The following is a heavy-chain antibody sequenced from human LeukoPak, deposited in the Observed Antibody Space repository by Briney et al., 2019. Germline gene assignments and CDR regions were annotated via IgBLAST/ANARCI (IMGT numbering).Heavy chain of an antibody. J-gene: IGHJ3*02. Sequence: RASVKVSCKASGGTFSSYAFSWVRQAPGQGLEWMGRIIPIFGTANYAQKFQGRVTITTDESTSTAYMELSSLRSEDTAVYYCARELNGDGYNPGAFDIWGQGTMVTVSS. CDR3: ARELNGDGYNPGAFDI. CDR1: GGTFSSYA. D-gene: IGHD5-24*01. CDR2: IIPIFGTA. V-gene: IGHV1-69*05.